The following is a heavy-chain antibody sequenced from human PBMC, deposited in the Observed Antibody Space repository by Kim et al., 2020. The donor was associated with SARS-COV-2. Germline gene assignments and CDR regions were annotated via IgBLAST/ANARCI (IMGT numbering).Heavy chain of an antibody. D-gene: IGHD4-17*01. V-gene: IGHV3-33*01. Sequence: GGSLRLSCAASGFTFSSYGMHWVRQAPGKGLEWVAVIWYDGSNKYYADSVKGRFTISRDNSKNTLYLQMNSLRAEDTAVYYCARASPDYGDYLDYWGQGTLVTVSS. CDR1: GFTFSSYG. CDR3: ARASPDYGDYLDY. CDR2: IWYDGSNK. J-gene: IGHJ4*02.